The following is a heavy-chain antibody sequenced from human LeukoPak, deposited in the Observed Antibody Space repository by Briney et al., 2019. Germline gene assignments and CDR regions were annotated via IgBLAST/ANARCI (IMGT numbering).Heavy chain of an antibody. CDR1: GGSISSSSYY. V-gene: IGHV4-39*01. D-gene: IGHD3-22*01. J-gene: IGHJ4*02. CDR2: IYYSGST. CDR3: ASTGHYYYDSSGYYYL. Sequence: SETLSLTCTVSGGSISSSSYYWGWIRQPPGTGLEWIGSIYYSGSTYYNPSLKSRVTISVDTSKNQFSLKLSSVTAADTAVYYCASTGHYYYDSSGYYYLWGQGTLVTVSS.